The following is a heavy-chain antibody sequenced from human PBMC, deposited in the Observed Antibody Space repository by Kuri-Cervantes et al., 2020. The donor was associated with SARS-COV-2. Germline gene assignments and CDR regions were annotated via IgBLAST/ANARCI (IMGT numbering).Heavy chain of an antibody. CDR1: GFTFGSYT. CDR3: ARISIWVVAATLFLAYYYYYGMDV. V-gene: IGHV3-21*01. J-gene: IGHJ6*02. CDR2: VSGSSSFI. Sequence: GGSLRLSCAASGFTFGSYTMNWVRQAPGKGLEWLSSVSGSSSFISYADSVKGRFTISRDNAKNTLYLQMNSLRAEDTAVYYCARISIWVVAATLFLAYYYYYGMDVWGQGTTVTVSS. D-gene: IGHD2-15*01.